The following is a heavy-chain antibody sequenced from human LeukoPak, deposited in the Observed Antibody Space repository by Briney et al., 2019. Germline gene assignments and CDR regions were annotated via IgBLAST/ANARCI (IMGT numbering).Heavy chain of an antibody. V-gene: IGHV4-59*08. Sequence: PSETLSLTCTVSGGSISSYYWSWIRQPPGKGLEWIGYIYYSGSTNYNPSLKSRVTISVDTSKDQFSLTLSSVTAADTALYYCARLGFSHPGAYWFDPWGQGTLVTVSS. D-gene: IGHD3-10*01. CDR1: GGSISSYY. J-gene: IGHJ5*02. CDR3: ARLGFSHPGAYWFDP. CDR2: IYYSGST.